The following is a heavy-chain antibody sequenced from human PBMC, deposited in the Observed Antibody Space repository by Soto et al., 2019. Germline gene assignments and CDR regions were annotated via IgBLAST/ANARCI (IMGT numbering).Heavy chain of an antibody. CDR2: IYYSGST. V-gene: IGHV4-31*03. Sequence: SETLSLTCTVSGGSISSGGYYWSWIRQHPGKGLEWIGYIYYSGSTYYNPSLKSRVTISVDTSKNQFSLKLSSVTAADTAVYYCARLHVLRFLEWSYYFDYWGQGTLVTVSS. CDR3: ARLHVLRFLEWSYYFDY. CDR1: GGSISSGGYY. D-gene: IGHD3-3*01. J-gene: IGHJ4*02.